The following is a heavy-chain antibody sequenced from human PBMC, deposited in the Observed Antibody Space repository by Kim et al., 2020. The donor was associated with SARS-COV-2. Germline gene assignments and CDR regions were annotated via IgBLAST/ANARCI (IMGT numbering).Heavy chain of an antibody. CDR2: ISGSGGST. CDR3: AKGYSTWYDFGDWFDP. Sequence: GGSLRLSCAASGFTFSSYAMSWVRQAPGKGLEWVSAISGSGGSTYYADSVKGRFTISRDNSKNTLYLQMNSLRAEDTAVYYCAKGYSTWYDFGDWFDPWGQGTLVTVSS. V-gene: IGHV3-23*01. D-gene: IGHD3-3*01. J-gene: IGHJ5*02. CDR1: GFTFSSYA.